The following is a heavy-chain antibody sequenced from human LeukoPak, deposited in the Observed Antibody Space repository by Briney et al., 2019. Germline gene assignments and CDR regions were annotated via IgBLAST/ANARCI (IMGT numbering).Heavy chain of an antibody. CDR3: ARDSGSSDAFDI. CDR2: INWNGGST. CDR1: GFTFSSYA. D-gene: IGHD1-26*01. Sequence: GGSLRLSCAASGFTFSSYAMSWVRQAPGKGLEWVSGINWNGGSTGYADSVKGRFTISRDNAKNSLYLQMNSLRAEDTALYYCARDSGSSDAFDIWGQGTMVIVSS. J-gene: IGHJ3*02. V-gene: IGHV3-20*04.